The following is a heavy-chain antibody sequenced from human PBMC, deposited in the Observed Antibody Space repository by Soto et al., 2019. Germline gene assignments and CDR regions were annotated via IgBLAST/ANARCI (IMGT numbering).Heavy chain of an antibody. J-gene: IGHJ4*02. CDR3: ARAPSIAVAGTSYYFDY. Sequence: QVQLVQSGAEVKKPGSSVKVSCKASGGTFSSYAISWVRQAPGQGLEWMGGIIPIFGTANYAQKFQGRVTITGNKSTSTADMELSSLRSEDTAVYYCARAPSIAVAGTSYYFDYWGQGTLVTVSS. CDR2: IIPIFGTA. V-gene: IGHV1-69*14. D-gene: IGHD6-19*01. CDR1: GGTFSSYA.